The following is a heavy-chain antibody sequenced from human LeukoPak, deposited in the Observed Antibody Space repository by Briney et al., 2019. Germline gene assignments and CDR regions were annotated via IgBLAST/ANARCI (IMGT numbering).Heavy chain of an antibody. Sequence: PGGSLRLSCAASGFTFSNSAMSWVRQAPGKGLEWVSTLSGSGITTYYADSVKGRFTISRDNSKNTLYLQMNSLRAEDAAVYYCAKGIYSSGWSYFDYRGHGTLVTVSS. CDR2: LSGSGITT. J-gene: IGHJ4*01. CDR1: GFTFSNSA. D-gene: IGHD6-19*01. V-gene: IGHV3-23*01. CDR3: AKGIYSSGWSYFDY.